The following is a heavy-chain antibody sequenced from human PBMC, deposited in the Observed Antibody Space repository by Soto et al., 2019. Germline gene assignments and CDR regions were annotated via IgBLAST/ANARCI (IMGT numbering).Heavy chain of an antibody. CDR1: GFSFNNFD. CDR3: ATSTSVTFDS. Sequence: QVQLMESGGGVVRPGRSLRLSCVASGFSFNNFDMYWVRQAPGKGLEWVALISYDGSTKYADSVKGRFTVSRDNYKNTQYLQMNSLRDEDTAVYYCATSTSVTFDSWGQGTLVTVSS. J-gene: IGHJ4*02. V-gene: IGHV3-30-3*01. D-gene: IGHD4-4*01. CDR2: ISYDGSTK.